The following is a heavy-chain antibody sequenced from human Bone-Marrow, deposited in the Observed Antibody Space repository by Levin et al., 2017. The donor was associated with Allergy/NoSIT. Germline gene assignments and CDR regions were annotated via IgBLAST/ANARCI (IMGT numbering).Heavy chain of an antibody. J-gene: IGHJ3*02. D-gene: IGHD3-22*01. CDR1: GGSFSGYY. CDR3: ARRGYDSTGYDDTFDI. CDR2: INHSGST. Sequence: SETLSLTCAVYGGSFSGYYWSWIRQPPGKGLEWIGDINHSGSTNYNPSLKSRVTISVDTSKNQFSLRLTSVTAADTAVYYCARRGYDSTGYDDTFDIWGQGTMVTVSS. V-gene: IGHV4-34*01.